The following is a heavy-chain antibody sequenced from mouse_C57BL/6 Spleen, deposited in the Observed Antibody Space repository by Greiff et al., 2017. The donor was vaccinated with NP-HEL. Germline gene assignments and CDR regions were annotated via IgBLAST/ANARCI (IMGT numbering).Heavy chain of an antibody. Sequence: VQLVESGAELVRPGASVKLSCKASGYTFTDYYINWVKQRPGQGLEWIARIYPGSGNTYYNEKFKGKATLTAEKSSSTAYMQLSSLTSEDSAVYFCARGVVATRYFDVWGTGTTVTVSS. CDR3: ARGVVATRYFDV. CDR2: IYPGSGNT. D-gene: IGHD1-1*01. J-gene: IGHJ1*03. V-gene: IGHV1-76*01. CDR1: GYTFTDYY.